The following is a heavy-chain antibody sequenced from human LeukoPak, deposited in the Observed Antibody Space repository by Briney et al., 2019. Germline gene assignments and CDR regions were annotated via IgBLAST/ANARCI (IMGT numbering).Heavy chain of an antibody. D-gene: IGHD6-13*01. V-gene: IGHV3-23*01. CDR1: GFTFSSYA. J-gene: IGHJ4*02. CDR2: ISGSGGST. Sequence: GGSLRLSCAASGFTFSSYAMSWVRQAPGKGLEWVSAISGSGGSTYYADSVKGRFTISRDNSKNTLYLQMNSLRAEDTAVYYCAKDLIGSSSWYLGYYFDYWGQGTLVTVSS. CDR3: AKDLIGSSSWYLGYYFDY.